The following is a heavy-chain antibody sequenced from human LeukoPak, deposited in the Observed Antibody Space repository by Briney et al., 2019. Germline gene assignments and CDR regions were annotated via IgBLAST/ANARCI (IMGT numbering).Heavy chain of an antibody. Sequence: ASVTVSFKASGGTFSIYAITWVRQAPGQGLEWMGGIIPIFGTANYAQKFQDRVTITADESTSTAYMELSSLRSEDTAVYYCATSNYVWGSYRYTGAKDYWGQGTLVTVSS. CDR2: IIPIFGTA. J-gene: IGHJ4*02. V-gene: IGHV1-69*13. D-gene: IGHD3-16*02. CDR1: GGTFSIYA. CDR3: ATSNYVWGSYRYTGAKDY.